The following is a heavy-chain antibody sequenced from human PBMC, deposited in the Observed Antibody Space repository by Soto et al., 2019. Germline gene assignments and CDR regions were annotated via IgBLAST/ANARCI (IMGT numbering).Heavy chain of an antibody. J-gene: IGHJ4*02. CDR2: VYHNGRT. CDR1: GVSVNSDEYY. V-gene: IGHV4-61*08. D-gene: IGHD3-16*01. CDR3: ARESSLYSRGGLDS. Sequence: VQLQASGPEVVKPSETLSLTCTVSGVSVNSDEYYWNWIRRPPGRGLEWIGSVYHNGRTDYNPSLKSRVAISVDTSKNQFSLEVTSVTAADTAVYSCARESSLYSRGGLDSWGLGTLVSVSS.